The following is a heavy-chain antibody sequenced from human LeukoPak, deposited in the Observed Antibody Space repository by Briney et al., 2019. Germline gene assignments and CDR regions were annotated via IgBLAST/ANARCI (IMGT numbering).Heavy chain of an antibody. V-gene: IGHV4-59*11. CDR1: GGSISSHY. Sequence: SETLSLTCTVSGGSISSHYWSWIRQPPGKGLEWIGYIYYSGSTNYNPSLESRVTISVDTSKNQFSLKLSSVTAADTAVYYCARGRRDIVVVVAATQSHDDLYWFDPWGQGTLVTVSS. CDR2: IYYSGST. D-gene: IGHD2-15*01. J-gene: IGHJ5*02. CDR3: ARGRRDIVVVVAATQSHDDLYWFDP.